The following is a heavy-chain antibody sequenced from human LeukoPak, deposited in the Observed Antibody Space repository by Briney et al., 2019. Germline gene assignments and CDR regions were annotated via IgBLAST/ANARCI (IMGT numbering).Heavy chain of an antibody. CDR3: AREAIY. CDR2: IYTSGST. J-gene: IGHJ4*02. CDR1: GGSISSGSYY. V-gene: IGHV4-61*02. Sequence: SETLSLTCTVSGGSISSGSYYWSWIRQPAGKGLEWIGRIYTSGSTNYNPSLKSRVTISVDTSKNQFSLKLTSVTAADTAVYYCAREAIYWGQGALVTVSS.